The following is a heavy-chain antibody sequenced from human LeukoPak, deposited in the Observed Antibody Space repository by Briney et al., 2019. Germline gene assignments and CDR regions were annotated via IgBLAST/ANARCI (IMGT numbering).Heavy chain of an antibody. CDR2: IIPIFGTA. CDR1: GGTFSSYA. V-gene: IGHV1-69*13. Sequence: GASVKVSCKASGGTFSSYAISWVRQAPGQGLGWMGGIIPIFGTANYAQKFQGRVTITADESTSTAYMELSSLRSEDTAVYYCARDPGVAAAGTDPNFDYWGQGTLVTVSS. CDR3: ARDPGVAAAGTDPNFDY. D-gene: IGHD6-13*01. J-gene: IGHJ4*02.